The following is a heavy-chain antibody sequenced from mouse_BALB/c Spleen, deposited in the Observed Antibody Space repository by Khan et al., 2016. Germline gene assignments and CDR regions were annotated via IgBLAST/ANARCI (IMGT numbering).Heavy chain of an antibody. J-gene: IGHJ1*01. CDR1: GFTFSDYY. D-gene: IGHD2-14*01. CDR3: ARTYRDYGYFDV. V-gene: IGHV5-4*02. CDR2: ISDGGAYT. Sequence: EVELVESGGGLVKPGGSLKLSCAVSGFTFSDYYMYWVRQPPEKRLEWVATISDGGAYTFYPDSVQGRFTISRDNAKNHLILHMNTLKSEDTAMYYGARTYRDYGYFDVWGAGTTVTVSS.